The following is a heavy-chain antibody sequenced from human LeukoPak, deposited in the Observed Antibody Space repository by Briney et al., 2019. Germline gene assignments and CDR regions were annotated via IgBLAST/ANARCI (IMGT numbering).Heavy chain of an antibody. CDR2: VSSSSSYI. Sequence: GGSLRLSCAASGFTFSTYTMNWVRQAPGKGLEWVSSVSSSSSYIHYADSVKGRFTISRDNAKNSLYLQMNSLRAEDTAVYYCARDRGYFYWGQGTLVTVSS. CDR1: GFTFSTYT. D-gene: IGHD5-18*01. CDR3: ARDRGYFY. J-gene: IGHJ4*02. V-gene: IGHV3-21*01.